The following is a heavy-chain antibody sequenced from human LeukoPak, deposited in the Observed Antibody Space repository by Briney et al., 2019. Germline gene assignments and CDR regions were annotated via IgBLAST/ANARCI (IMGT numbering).Heavy chain of an antibody. Sequence: PGGSLRLSCAASGFSVSSNYMSWVRQAPGKGLEWVSVIYSGGSTYYADSVKGRFSISRDNSKNTVDLQMNSLRAEDTAVYYCARARYSSSPPDYWGQGTLVTVSS. J-gene: IGHJ4*02. CDR1: GFSVSSNY. CDR2: IYSGGST. CDR3: ARARYSSSPPDY. D-gene: IGHD6-6*01. V-gene: IGHV3-53*01.